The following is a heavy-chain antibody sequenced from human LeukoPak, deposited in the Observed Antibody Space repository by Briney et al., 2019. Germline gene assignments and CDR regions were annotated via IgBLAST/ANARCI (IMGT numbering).Heavy chain of an antibody. Sequence: GGSLRLSCAASGFTFSSYWMSWVRQAPGKGLEWVSAISGSGGSTYYADSVKGRFTISRDNSKNTLYLQMNSLRAEDTAVYYCAKILVVVPAATVGAFDIWGQGTMVTVSS. CDR1: GFTFSSYW. CDR2: ISGSGGST. D-gene: IGHD2-2*01. V-gene: IGHV3-23*01. CDR3: AKILVVVPAATVGAFDI. J-gene: IGHJ3*02.